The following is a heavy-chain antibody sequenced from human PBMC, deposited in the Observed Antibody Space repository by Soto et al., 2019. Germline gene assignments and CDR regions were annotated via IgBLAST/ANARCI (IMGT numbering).Heavy chain of an antibody. CDR1: GGTITTGGHF. CDR2: IYYSGTT. D-gene: IGHD1-26*01. V-gene: IGHV4-31*03. CDR3: ARVVSGSYLDY. Sequence: SETLSLTCTVSGGTITTGGHFWSWIRQYPGKGLEWIGYIYYSGTTHYNPSLKSRVTISIDTSKNQFSLNLSSVTAADTAVYYCARVVSGSYLDYWGQGTLVTVSS. J-gene: IGHJ4*02.